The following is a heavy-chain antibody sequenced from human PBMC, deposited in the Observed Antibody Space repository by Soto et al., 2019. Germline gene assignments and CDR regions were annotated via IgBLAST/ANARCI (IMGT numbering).Heavy chain of an antibody. CDR1: GGSISSGGYS. CDR2: IYHSGST. CDR3: ASYDSSGPFDY. Sequence: QLQLQESGSGLVKPSQTLSLTCAVSGGSISSGGYSWSWIRQPPGKSLEWIGYIYHSGSTYYNPSLKSRVTISVDRSKNQCSLKLSSVTAADTAVYYCASYDSSGPFDYWGQGTLVTVSS. D-gene: IGHD3-22*01. J-gene: IGHJ4*02. V-gene: IGHV4-30-2*01.